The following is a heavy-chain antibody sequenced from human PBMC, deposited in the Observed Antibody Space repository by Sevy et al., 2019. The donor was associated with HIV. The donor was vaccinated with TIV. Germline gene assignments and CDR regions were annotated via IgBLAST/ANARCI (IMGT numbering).Heavy chain of an antibody. CDR2: ISGSDDKT. V-gene: IGHV3-23*01. CDR3: LKGGWGNYCDY. Sequence: GGSLRLSCAVSGFTFRSYAMSWVRQAPGKGLEWVSTISGSDDKTYYADSVKGRFAISKDHSKNTLHLQMNSVTAEDTAIYYCLKGGWGNYCDYWGQRTLVTASS. D-gene: IGHD3-16*01. J-gene: IGHJ4*02. CDR1: GFTFRSYA.